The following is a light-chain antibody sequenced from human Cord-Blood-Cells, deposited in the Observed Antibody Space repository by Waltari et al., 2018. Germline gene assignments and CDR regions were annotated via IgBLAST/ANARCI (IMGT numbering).Light chain of an antibody. J-gene: IGKJ5*01. Sequence: DIQMTQSPSSLSASVGDRGTITCQASQDISNYLNWYQQKPGKAPKLLIYDASNVATGVPSRFSGSGSGTDFTFTISSLQHEDIATYYCQQYDNLPITFGQGTRLEIK. V-gene: IGKV1-33*01. CDR3: QQYDNLPIT. CDR2: DAS. CDR1: QDISNY.